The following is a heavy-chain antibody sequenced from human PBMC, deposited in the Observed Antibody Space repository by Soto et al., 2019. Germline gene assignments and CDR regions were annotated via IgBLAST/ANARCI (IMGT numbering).Heavy chain of an antibody. Sequence: SETLSLTCAVSGYSISSGYYWGWIRQPPGKGLEWIGSIYHSGSTYYNPSLKSRVTISVDTSKNQFSLKLSSVTAADTAVYYCARAFEGGTGTTDWFDPWGQGTLVTVSS. V-gene: IGHV4-38-2*01. CDR1: GYSISSGYY. CDR3: ARAFEGGTGTTDWFDP. J-gene: IGHJ5*02. CDR2: IYHSGST. D-gene: IGHD1-7*01.